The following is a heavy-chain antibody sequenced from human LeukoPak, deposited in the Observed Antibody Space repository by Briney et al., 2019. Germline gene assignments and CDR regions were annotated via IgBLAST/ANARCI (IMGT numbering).Heavy chain of an antibody. Sequence: PETLSLTCAVYGGTFSGYYWSWIRQPPGKGLEWIGEITHSGRTNYNPSLKSRVTMSVDTSKNQFSLKLSSVTAADTAVYYCARLTWELPPGGLYYYYYMDVWGKGTTVTVSS. V-gene: IGHV4-34*01. D-gene: IGHD1-26*01. CDR3: ARLTWELPPGGLYYYYYMDV. J-gene: IGHJ6*03. CDR2: ITHSGRT. CDR1: GGTFSGYY.